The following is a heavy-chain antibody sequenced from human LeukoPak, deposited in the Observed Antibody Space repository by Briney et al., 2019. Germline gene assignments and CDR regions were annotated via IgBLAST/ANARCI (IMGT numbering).Heavy chain of an antibody. V-gene: IGHV1-18*01. CDR3: ARDVTSYDYVWGSYRSRGNWFDP. J-gene: IGHJ5*02. CDR2: ISAYNGNT. Sequence: AASVKVSCKASGYTFTSYGISWVRQAPGQGLEWRGWISAYNGNTNYAQKLQGRVTMTTDTSTSTAYMELRSLRSDDTAVYYCARDVTSYDYVWGSYRSRGNWFDPWGQGTLVTVSS. D-gene: IGHD3-16*02. CDR1: GYTFTSYG.